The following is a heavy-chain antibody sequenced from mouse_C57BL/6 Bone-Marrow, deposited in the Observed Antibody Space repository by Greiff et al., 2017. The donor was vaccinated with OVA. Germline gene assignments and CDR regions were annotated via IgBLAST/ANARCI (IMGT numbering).Heavy chain of an antibody. D-gene: IGHD2-2*01. CDR3: TMMVTTNFDY. CDR2: IDPENGDT. Sequence: EVQLQQSGAELVRPGASVKLSCTASGFNIKDDYMHWVKQRPEQGLEWIGWIDPENGDTEYASKFQGKATITADTASNTAYLQLRSLTSEDTAVYYCTMMVTTNFDYWGQGTTLTVSS. J-gene: IGHJ2*01. V-gene: IGHV14-4*01. CDR1: GFNIKDDY.